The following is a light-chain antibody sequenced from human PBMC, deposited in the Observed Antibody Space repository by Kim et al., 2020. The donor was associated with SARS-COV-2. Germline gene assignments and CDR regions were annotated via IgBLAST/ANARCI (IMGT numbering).Light chain of an antibody. V-gene: IGLV1-44*01. CDR1: SSNIGKNT. CDR3: AAWDDSLSSPV. CDR2: AYD. J-gene: IGLJ3*02. Sequence: GQGVTISCSGSSSNIGKNTVNWFQQVPGMAPKLLISAYDQRPSGIPDRFSGSKSGTSASLAISGLQSEDEADYYCAAWDDSLSSPVFGGGTQLTVL.